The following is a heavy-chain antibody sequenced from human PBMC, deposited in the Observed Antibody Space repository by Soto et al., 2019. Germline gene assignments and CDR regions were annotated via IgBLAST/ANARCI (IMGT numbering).Heavy chain of an antibody. J-gene: IGHJ3*02. CDR1: GITFSNAW. Sequence: EVQLVESGGGLVEPGGSLRLSRAASGITFSNAWMNWVRKAPGKGLEYIGRIRSKTDGGTTEYAAPVEGRFTVSRDDSKNTLYLQMSVLKTEDTAVYYCTTTRPGTNVFDNWGQGTLVTVSS. V-gene: IGHV3-15*01. CDR2: IRSKTDGGTT. D-gene: IGHD6-13*01. CDR3: TTTRPGTNVFDN.